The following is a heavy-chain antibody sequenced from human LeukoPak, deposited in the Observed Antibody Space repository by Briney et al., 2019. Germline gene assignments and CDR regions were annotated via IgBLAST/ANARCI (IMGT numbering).Heavy chain of an antibody. D-gene: IGHD3-10*01. CDR3: ARGEGIEDYNGSGSYYPSY. J-gene: IGHJ4*02. CDR1: GFTFSSYE. CDR2: ISSSGSTI. Sequence: GGSLRLSCAASGFTFSSYEMNWVRQAPGKGLEWVSYISSSGSTIYYADSVKGRFTISRDNAKNSLYLQMNSLRAEDTAVYYCARGEGIEDYNGSGSYYPSYWGQGTLVTVSS. V-gene: IGHV3-48*03.